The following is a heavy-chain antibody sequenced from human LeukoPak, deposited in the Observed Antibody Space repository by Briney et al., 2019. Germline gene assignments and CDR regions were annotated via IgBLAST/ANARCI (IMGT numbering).Heavy chain of an antibody. CDR3: ARGDTAMVNYGMDV. J-gene: IGHJ6*02. CDR1: GYTLTIYG. V-gene: IGHV1-18*01. Sequence: ASVKVSCKASGYTLTIYGISWVRQAPGQGLEWMGWISAYNGNTNYAQKLQGRVTMTTDTSTSTAYMELSSLRSEDTAVYYCARGDTAMVNYGMDVWGQGTTVTVSS. D-gene: IGHD5-18*01. CDR2: ISAYNGNT.